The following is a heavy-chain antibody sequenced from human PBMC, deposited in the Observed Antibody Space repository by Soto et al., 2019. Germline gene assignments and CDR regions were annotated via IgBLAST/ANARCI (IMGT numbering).Heavy chain of an antibody. J-gene: IGHJ5*02. CDR2: MNPGSGDT. CDR3: ARMATFGSLNWFDP. Sequence: ASVKVSCQASGGTFSSYAISWVRQATGQGLEWMGWMNPGSGDTGYAQKFQGRVTMTRDISIATAYMELSSLRSDDTAIYYCARMATFGSLNWFDPWGQGTLVTVSS. CDR1: GGTFSSYA. D-gene: IGHD3-16*01. V-gene: IGHV1-8*02.